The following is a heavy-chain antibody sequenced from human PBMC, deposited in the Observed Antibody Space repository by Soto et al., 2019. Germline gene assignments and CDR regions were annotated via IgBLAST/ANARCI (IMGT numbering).Heavy chain of an antibody. V-gene: IGHV3-23*01. CDR3: AKDALYCSSTSCYAYYFDY. CDR1: GFTFSSYA. Sequence: GGSLRLSCAASGFTFSSYAMSWVRQAPGKGLEWVSAISGSGGSTYYADSVKGRFTISRDNSKNTLYLQMNSLRAEDTAVYYCAKDALYCSSTSCYAYYFDYWGQGTLVTVSS. J-gene: IGHJ4*02. D-gene: IGHD2-2*01. CDR2: ISGSGGST.